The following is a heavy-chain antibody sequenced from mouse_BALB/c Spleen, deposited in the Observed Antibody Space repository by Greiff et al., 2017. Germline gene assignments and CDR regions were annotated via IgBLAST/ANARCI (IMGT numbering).Heavy chain of an antibody. J-gene: IGHJ4*01. CDR1: GYTFTDYA. Sequence: VQLQQSGAELVRPGVSVKISCKGSGYTFTDYAMHWVKQSHAKSLEWIGVISTYYGDASYNQKFKGKATMTVDKSSSTAYMELARLTSEDSAIYYCASRGAMDYWGQGTSVTVSS. CDR3: ASRGAMDY. D-gene: IGHD3-1*01. V-gene: IGHV1S137*01. CDR2: ISTYYGDA.